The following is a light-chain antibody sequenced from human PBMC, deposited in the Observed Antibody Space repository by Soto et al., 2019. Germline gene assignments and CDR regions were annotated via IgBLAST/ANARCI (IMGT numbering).Light chain of an antibody. V-gene: IGKV3-20*01. J-gene: IGKJ1*01. CDR1: QSVSSSY. CDR2: GAS. Sequence: EIVLTQSPGTLSLSPGERATLSCRASQSVSSSYLAWYQQKPGQAPRLLIYGASSRATGIPDRFSGSGSGTAFTLTISRLEPEDFAVYYCQQYGSSLRTFGQGTQVEIK. CDR3: QQYGSSLRT.